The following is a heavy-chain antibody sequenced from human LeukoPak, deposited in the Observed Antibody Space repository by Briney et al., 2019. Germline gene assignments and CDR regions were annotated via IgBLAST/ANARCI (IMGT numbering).Heavy chain of an antibody. Sequence: GGSLRLSCAASGFTFSSYGMSWVRQAPGKGLEWVSAISGSGGSTYYADSVKGRFTISRDNSKNTLYLQMNSLRAEDTAVYYCARGYRDAYNPDYWGQGTLVTVSS. CDR3: ARGYRDAYNPDY. CDR1: GFTFSSYG. J-gene: IGHJ4*02. V-gene: IGHV3-23*01. CDR2: ISGSGGST. D-gene: IGHD5-24*01.